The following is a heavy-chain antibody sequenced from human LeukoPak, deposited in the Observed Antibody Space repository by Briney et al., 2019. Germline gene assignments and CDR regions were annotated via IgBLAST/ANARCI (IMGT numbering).Heavy chain of an antibody. J-gene: IGHJ4*02. D-gene: IGHD3-16*01. V-gene: IGHV3-21*01. CDR3: ARGGSGRTAPFDY. CDR2: ISSSSSYI. CDR1: GFTFSSYS. Sequence: PGGSLRLSCAASGFTFSSYSMNWVRQAPGKGLEWVSSISSSSSYIYYADSVKGRFTISRDNAKNSLYLQMNSLRAEDTAVYYCARGGSGRTAPFDYWGQGTLVTVSS.